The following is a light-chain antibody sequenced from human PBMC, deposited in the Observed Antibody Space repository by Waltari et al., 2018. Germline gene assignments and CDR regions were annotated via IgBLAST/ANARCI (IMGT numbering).Light chain of an antibody. Sequence: QSVLTQPPSVSGAPGQRVTISCTGSGSNIGAGYDVHWYQQLPGTAPKLPIYGNTTRPSGVPDRFSGSKSGTSGSLAITGLQAEDEAYYYCQSYDSSLTGSWVFGGGTKLTVL. CDR2: GNT. CDR3: QSYDSSLTGSWV. J-gene: IGLJ3*02. V-gene: IGLV1-40*01. CDR1: GSNIGAGYD.